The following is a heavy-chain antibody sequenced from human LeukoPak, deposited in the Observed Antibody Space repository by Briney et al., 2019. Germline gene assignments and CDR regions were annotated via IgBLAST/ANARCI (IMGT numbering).Heavy chain of an antibody. Sequence: GGSLRLSCEASGFILSSYWIHWVRQAPGKGLVWVSRITSDGSSTIYADSVKGRFTSSRDNAKNTLYLQMNSLRVEDTAVYYCARDINWALGNPWGQGTLVIVSS. CDR2: ITSDGSST. D-gene: IGHD1-1*01. CDR1: GFILSSYW. J-gene: IGHJ5*02. V-gene: IGHV3-74*01. CDR3: ARDINWALGNP.